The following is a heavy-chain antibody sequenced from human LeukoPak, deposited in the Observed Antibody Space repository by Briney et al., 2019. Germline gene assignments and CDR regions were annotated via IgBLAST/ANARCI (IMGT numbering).Heavy chain of an antibody. J-gene: IGHJ4*02. Sequence: GGSLRLSCAASGFTFSSYWMSWVRQAPGKGLEWVANIKQDGREKYYVDSVKGRFTISRDNAKNSLYLQMNSLRAEDTAVYYCARDLPDYAITFGGVIAPFDYWGQGTLVTVSS. D-gene: IGHD3-16*02. CDR3: ARDLPDYAITFGGVIAPFDY. CDR2: IKQDGREK. CDR1: GFTFSSYW. V-gene: IGHV3-7*01.